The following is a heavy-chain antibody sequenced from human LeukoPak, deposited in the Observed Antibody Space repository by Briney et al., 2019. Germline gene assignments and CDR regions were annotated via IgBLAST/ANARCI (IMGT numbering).Heavy chain of an antibody. J-gene: IGHJ4*02. V-gene: IGHV4-4*07. Sequence: SETLSLTSTVSGGSISSYYWSWIRQPAGKGLEWIGRIYTSGSTNYNPSLKSRVTMSVDTSKIQFSLKLSSVTAADTAVYYCARDLVVADAFDYWGQGTLVTVSS. CDR2: IYTSGST. CDR3: ARDLVVADAFDY. CDR1: GGSISSYY. D-gene: IGHD2-15*01.